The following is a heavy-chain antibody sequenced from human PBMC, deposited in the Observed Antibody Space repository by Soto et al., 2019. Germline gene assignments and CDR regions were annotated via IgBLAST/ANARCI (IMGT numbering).Heavy chain of an antibody. J-gene: IGHJ4*02. D-gene: IGHD5-18*01. CDR1: GGTFRSYA. Sequence: VQLVQSGAEVSKPGSSLKVSCQASGGTFRSYAISWVRQAPGQGLEWMGGIIPIFGTANCAQQFLGRVTITADQSTSTVYMELRSLRTEDTAVYYCATLGGTAMVKIDYWGQGTLVNVSS. V-gene: IGHV1-69*01. CDR3: ATLGGTAMVKIDY. CDR2: IIPIFGTA.